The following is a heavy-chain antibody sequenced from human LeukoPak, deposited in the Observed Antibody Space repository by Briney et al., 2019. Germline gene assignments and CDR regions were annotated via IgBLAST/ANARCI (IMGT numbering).Heavy chain of an antibody. CDR3: AREGEESGSYL. J-gene: IGHJ5*02. D-gene: IGHD1-26*01. V-gene: IGHV4-61*02. CDR2: IYTSGST. CDR1: GGSISSGNYY. Sequence: SQTLSLTCTVSGGSISSGNYYWSWIRQPAGKGLEWIGRIYTSGSTSYNPSLKSRVTIPVDTSKNQFSLKLSSVTAADTAVYYCAREGEESGSYLWGQGTLVTVSS.